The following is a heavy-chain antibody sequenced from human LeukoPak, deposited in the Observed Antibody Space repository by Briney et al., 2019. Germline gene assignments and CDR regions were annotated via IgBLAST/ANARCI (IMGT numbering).Heavy chain of an antibody. D-gene: IGHD3-22*01. CDR3: ARGPDYYDSSGYSDY. J-gene: IGHJ4*02. Sequence: PSETLSFTCAVHGGSFSGYYWSWIRQPPGKGLEWIGEINHSGSTNYNPSLKSRVTISVDTSKNQFSLKLSSVTAADTAVYYCARGPDYYDSSGYSDYWGQGTLVTVSS. CDR2: INHSGST. V-gene: IGHV4-34*01. CDR1: GGSFSGYY.